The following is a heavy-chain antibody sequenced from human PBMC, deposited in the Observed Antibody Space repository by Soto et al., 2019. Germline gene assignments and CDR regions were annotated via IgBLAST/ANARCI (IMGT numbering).Heavy chain of an antibody. J-gene: IGHJ4*02. CDR2: INHSGST. CDR1: GGSFSGYY. D-gene: IGHD2-15*01. Sequence: SETLSLTCAVYGGSFSGYYWSWIRQPPGKGLEWIGEINHSGSTNYNPSLKSRVTISVDTSKNQFSLKLSSVTAADTAVYYCARLRGSCYNFDYWGQGTLVTVSS. V-gene: IGHV4-34*01. CDR3: ARLRGSCYNFDY.